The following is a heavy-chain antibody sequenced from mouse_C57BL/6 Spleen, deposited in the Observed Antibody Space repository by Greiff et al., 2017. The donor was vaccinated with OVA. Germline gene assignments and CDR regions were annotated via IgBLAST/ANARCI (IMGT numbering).Heavy chain of an antibody. CDR3: ARTTGSNYPYAMDY. Sequence: VKVVESGAELVKPGASVKISCKASGYAFSSYWMNWVKQRPGKGLEWIGQIYPGDGDTNYNGKFKGKATLTADKSSSTAYMQLSSLTSEDSAVYFCARTTGSNYPYAMDYWGQGTSVTVSS. CDR2: IYPGDGDT. J-gene: IGHJ4*01. CDR1: GYAFSSYW. D-gene: IGHD2-5*01. V-gene: IGHV1-80*01.